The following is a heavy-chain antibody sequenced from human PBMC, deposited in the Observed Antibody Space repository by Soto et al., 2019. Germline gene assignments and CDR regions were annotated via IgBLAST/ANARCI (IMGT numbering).Heavy chain of an antibody. J-gene: IGHJ4*02. Sequence: SETLSLTCAVSGGSISSSNWWSWVRQPPGKGLEWIGEIYHSGSTNYNPSLKSRVTISVDKSKNQFSLKLSSVTAADTAVYYWGRIAEVGINFASGGQETLVTFSS. CDR1: GGSISSSNW. CDR3: GRIAEVGINFAS. V-gene: IGHV4-4*02. D-gene: IGHD6-13*01. CDR2: IYHSGST.